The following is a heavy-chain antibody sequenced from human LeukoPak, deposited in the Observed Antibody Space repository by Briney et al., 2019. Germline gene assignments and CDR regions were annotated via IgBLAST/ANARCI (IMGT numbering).Heavy chain of an antibody. J-gene: IGHJ3*02. D-gene: IGHD6-13*01. CDR2: INHSGST. Sequence: PSETLSLTCAVYGGSFSGYYWSWIRQPPGKGLEWIGEINHSGSTNYNPSLKSRVTISVDTSKAKFSLKLSSVTAADTAVYYCASRVSRQQLVLRAFDIWGQGTMVTVSS. CDR1: GGSFSGYY. V-gene: IGHV4-34*01. CDR3: ASRVSRQQLVLRAFDI.